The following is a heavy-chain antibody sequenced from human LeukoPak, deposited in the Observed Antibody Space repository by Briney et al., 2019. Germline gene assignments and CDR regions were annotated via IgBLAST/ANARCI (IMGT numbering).Heavy chain of an antibody. J-gene: IGHJ1*01. D-gene: IGHD1-26*01. CDR3: ATSIVGFTYDEHFQH. CDR1: GFTVSTNH. Sequence: GGSLRLSCVASGFTVSTNHMNRVRQAPGRGLEWVSVIHNGGSTYYADSVKGRFTISRDNSKNTLYLQLNSLRVEDTAVYYCATSIVGFTYDEHFQHWGQGTLVTVSS. CDR2: IHNGGST. V-gene: IGHV3-53*01.